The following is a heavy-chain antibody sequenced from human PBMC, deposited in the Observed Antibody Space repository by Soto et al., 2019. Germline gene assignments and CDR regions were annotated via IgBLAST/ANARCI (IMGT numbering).Heavy chain of an antibody. V-gene: IGHV4-59*01. CDR2: MYYGGST. J-gene: IGHJ4*02. CDR3: ARSTGYGDSYFDY. CDR1: GGSIRTYY. Sequence: QVQLQESGPGLVKPSETLSLTCTVSGGSIRTYYWNWIRQPPGKGLEWIGYMYYGGSTNYNPSLKSRVTVSGHTSKNDFSLKLTSVTAADTAVYYCARSTGYGDSYFDYWGRGTLVTVSS. D-gene: IGHD4-17*01.